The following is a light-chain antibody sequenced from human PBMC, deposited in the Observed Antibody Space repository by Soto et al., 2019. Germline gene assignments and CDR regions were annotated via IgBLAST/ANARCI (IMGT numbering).Light chain of an antibody. CDR2: AAS. Sequence: DIPLTQSPSFLSASVGDRVTITCRASQDISNYLVWYQQKPGKAPKPLIYAASTLQSGVPSRFSGSGSGTEFTLTISSLQPEDFATYYCQQLNSYPLTFGRGTNVDIK. J-gene: IGKJ3*01. CDR1: QDISNY. CDR3: QQLNSYPLT. V-gene: IGKV1-9*01.